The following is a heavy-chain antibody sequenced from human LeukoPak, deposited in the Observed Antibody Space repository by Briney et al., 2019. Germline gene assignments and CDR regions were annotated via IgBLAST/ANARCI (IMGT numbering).Heavy chain of an antibody. CDR2: INPNSGGT. Sequence: GASVKVSCKASGYTFTGYYMHWVRQAPGQGLEWMGWINPNSGGTNYAQKFQGRVTMTRDTSIGTAYMELSRLRADDTAVYYCERYESGSYWEGGTFDYWGQETLVTVSS. D-gene: IGHD1-26*01. CDR3: ERYESGSYWEGGTFDY. CDR1: GYTFTGYY. J-gene: IGHJ4*02. V-gene: IGHV1-2*02.